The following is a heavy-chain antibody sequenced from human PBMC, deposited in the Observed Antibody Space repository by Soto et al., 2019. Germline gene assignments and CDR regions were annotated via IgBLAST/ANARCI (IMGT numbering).Heavy chain of an antibody. J-gene: IGHJ4*02. CDR2: INHSGST. D-gene: IGHD2-8*02. Sequence: QVQLQQWGAGLLKPSETLSLTCAVYGGSFSGYYWTWIRQPPGTGLEWIGEINHSGSTNYNPSLKXRXTXSRXTSKNQFSLKLTSVTAADTAVYYCARDKITGLFDYWGQGTLVTVSS. V-gene: IGHV4-34*01. CDR3: ARDKITGLFDY. CDR1: GGSFSGYY.